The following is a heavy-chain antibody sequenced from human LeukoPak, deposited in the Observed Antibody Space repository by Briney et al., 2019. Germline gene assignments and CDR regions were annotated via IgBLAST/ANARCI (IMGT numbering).Heavy chain of an antibody. Sequence: PKTLSLTCTVCGGSISSYYWSWIGQPAGKGLEWIGRIYTSGSTNYNPSLNSRVTMSVDSSKNQFSLKLSSVTAADTAVYYCARASVVVAATPDLDYYYYYMDVWGKGPTVTVSS. CDR3: ARASVVVAATPDLDYYYYYMDV. CDR2: IYTSGST. D-gene: IGHD2-15*01. V-gene: IGHV4-4*07. J-gene: IGHJ6*03. CDR1: GGSISSYY.